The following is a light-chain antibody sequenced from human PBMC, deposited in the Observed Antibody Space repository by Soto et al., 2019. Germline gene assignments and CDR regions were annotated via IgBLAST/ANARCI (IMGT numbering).Light chain of an antibody. CDR2: DVS. Sequence: QSVLTRAASVSGSPGQSITISCPGTSSVVGGQNAVSWYQQHPGKAPKFIIYDVSKRPSGVSSRFSGSKSGNTASLTISGLQAEDEADYYCCSYAGSSTVVFGGGTKVTVL. J-gene: IGLJ2*01. CDR3: CSYAGSSTVV. V-gene: IGLV2-23*02. CDR1: SSVVGGQNA.